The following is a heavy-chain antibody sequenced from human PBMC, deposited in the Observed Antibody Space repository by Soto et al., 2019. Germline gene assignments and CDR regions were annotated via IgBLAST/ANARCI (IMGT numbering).Heavy chain of an antibody. D-gene: IGHD1-26*01. J-gene: IGHJ4*02. CDR3: AKGRETTTSAKFCFDN. CDR1: GFSFSSYD. Sequence: EVRLLESGGGLVQPGGSLRLSCAASGFSFSSYDMTWVRQAPGQGLEWVSSLSVTGGGPYYADSVRGRFTMSRDNSKNTRALEMSGLRADDSAVYYCAKGRETTTSAKFCFDNCGQGTLVTVSS. V-gene: IGHV3-23*01. CDR2: LSVTGGGP.